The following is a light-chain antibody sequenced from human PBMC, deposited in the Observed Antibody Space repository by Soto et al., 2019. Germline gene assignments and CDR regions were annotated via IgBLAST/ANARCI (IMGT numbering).Light chain of an antibody. V-gene: IGKV1-5*03. CDR3: QQYNSYS. J-gene: IGKJ1*01. CDR2: KAS. CDR1: QSISSW. Sequence: DIQMAQSPSTLSRSVRDRVTITCRASQSISSWLAWYRQKPGKAPKLLIYKASSLESGVPSRFSGSGSGTEFTLTISSLQPDDFATYYCQQYNSYSFGQGTKVDIK.